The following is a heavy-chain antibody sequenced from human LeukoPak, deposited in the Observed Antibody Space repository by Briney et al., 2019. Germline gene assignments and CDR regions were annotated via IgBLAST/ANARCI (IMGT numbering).Heavy chain of an antibody. J-gene: IGHJ3*02. V-gene: IGHV3-73*01. D-gene: IGHD4-17*01. Sequence: GGSLKLSCAASGFTFSGSAMHWVRQAAGKGREWVGRIRSKANSYATAYAPSVKPRFTISRDDSNNTAYLQMNSLKTEDPAVYYCTAYGEYDAFDIWGQGTMVTVSS. CDR2: IRSKANSYAT. CDR3: TAYGEYDAFDI. CDR1: GFTFSGSA.